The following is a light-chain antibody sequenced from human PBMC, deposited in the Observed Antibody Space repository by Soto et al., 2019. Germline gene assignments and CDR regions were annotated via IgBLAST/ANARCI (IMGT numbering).Light chain of an antibody. Sequence: EIVMTQSPATLSVSPGEGATLSCRASQSFSSKLSWYQQKPGQAPRLLIYGASTRATGIPARFSGSGSGTEFTLIISCLQSEDSAVYYCQQDNSWLWTFGQGTKVDIK. J-gene: IGKJ1*01. CDR3: QQDNSWLWT. CDR1: QSFSSK. V-gene: IGKV3-15*01. CDR2: GAS.